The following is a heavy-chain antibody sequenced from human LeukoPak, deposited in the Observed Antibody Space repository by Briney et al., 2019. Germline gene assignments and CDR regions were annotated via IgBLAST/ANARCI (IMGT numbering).Heavy chain of an antibody. V-gene: IGHV1-18*01. CDR1: GYTFISYG. J-gene: IGHJ5*02. D-gene: IGHD6-6*01. Sequence: GASVKVSCKASGYTFISYGISWVRQAPGQGLEWMGWISAYNGNTKYAQNLQGRVTMTTDTSTTTAYMELRSLRSDDTAVYYCAGDWAIAARTNCFDPWGQGTLATVSS. CDR2: ISAYNGNT. CDR3: AGDWAIAARTNCFDP.